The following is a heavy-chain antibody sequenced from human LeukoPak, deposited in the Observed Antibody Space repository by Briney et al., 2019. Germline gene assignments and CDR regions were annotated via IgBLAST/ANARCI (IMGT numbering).Heavy chain of an antibody. D-gene: IGHD3-22*01. J-gene: IGHJ4*02. CDR2: IIPIFGTA. V-gene: IGHV1-69*13. CDR3: ATGPYYYDSSGYYHYYFDY. Sequence: SVKVSCKASGGTFSSYAISWVRQAPGQGLEWMGGIIPIFGTANYAQKFQGRVTITADESTSTAYMELSSLRSEDTAVYYCATGPYYYDSSGYYHYYFDYWGQGTLVTVSS. CDR1: GGTFSSYA.